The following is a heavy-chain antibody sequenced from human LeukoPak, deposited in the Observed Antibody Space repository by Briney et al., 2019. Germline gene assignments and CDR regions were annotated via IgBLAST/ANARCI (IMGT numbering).Heavy chain of an antibody. CDR3: ARDSLGIDY. CDR2: INHSGST. Sequence: SSETLSLTCAVYGGSFSGYYWSWIRQPPGKGLEWIGEINHSGSTNYNPSLKSRVTMSVDTSKNQFSLKLSSVTAADTAVYYCARDSLGIDYWGQGTLVTVSS. D-gene: IGHD7-27*01. J-gene: IGHJ4*02. CDR1: GGSFSGYY. V-gene: IGHV4-34*01.